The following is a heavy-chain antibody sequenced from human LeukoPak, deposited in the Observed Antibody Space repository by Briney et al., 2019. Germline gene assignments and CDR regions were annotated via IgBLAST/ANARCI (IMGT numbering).Heavy chain of an antibody. J-gene: IGHJ4*02. CDR3: ASYGSGSYYNIDY. CDR1: GGSISSYY. Sequence: PSETLSLTCTVSGGSISSYYWSWIRQPPGKGLEWIGYIYYSGSTYYNPSLKSRVTISVDTSKNQFSLKLSSVTAADTAVYYCASYGSGSYYNIDYWGQGTLVTVSS. CDR2: IYYSGST. V-gene: IGHV4-59*08. D-gene: IGHD3-10*01.